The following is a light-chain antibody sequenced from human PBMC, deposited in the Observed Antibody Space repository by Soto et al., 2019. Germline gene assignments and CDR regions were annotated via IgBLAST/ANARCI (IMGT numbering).Light chain of an antibody. CDR1: QSVTSSY. J-gene: IGKJ1*01. CDR3: QQYGNSPRT. V-gene: IGKV3-20*01. Sequence: EIVLTQSPGTLSLSPGERATLSCRASQSVTSSYLAWYQQKPGQAPRLPIYGASSRATGIPDRFSGSGSGTDFTLTISSLEPEDFAVYYCQQYGNSPRTFGQGTKV. CDR2: GAS.